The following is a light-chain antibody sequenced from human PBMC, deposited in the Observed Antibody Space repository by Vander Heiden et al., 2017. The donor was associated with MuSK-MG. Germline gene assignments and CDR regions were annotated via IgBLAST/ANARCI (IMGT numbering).Light chain of an antibody. V-gene: IGKV1-39*01. J-gene: IGKJ2*01. CDR2: AAS. Sequence: DNQMPNSPSSLSASVGDRVTITCRASQSISSYLDWYQQKPGKAPKLLIYAASSLKSGVPSRFSGSGSGTDFTLTISSLQPEDFATYYCQQSYSTPYTFGQGTKLEIK. CDR3: QQSYSTPYT. CDR1: QSISSY.